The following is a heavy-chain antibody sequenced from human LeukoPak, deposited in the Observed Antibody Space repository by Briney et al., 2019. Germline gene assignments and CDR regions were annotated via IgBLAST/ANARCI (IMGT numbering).Heavy chain of an antibody. V-gene: IGHV4-39*01. CDR3: VRGSTLRHYQY. Sequence: SETLSPTCAVSGGSIDITNYWSWVRQAPGKGLEWIGSIYYSGSTYYNPSLKSRVTVSVDTSKNQFSLKLSSVAAADTAVYYCVRGSTLRHYQYWGQGTLVTVSS. CDR1: GGSIDITNY. J-gene: IGHJ4*02. CDR2: IYYSGST. D-gene: IGHD3-16*01.